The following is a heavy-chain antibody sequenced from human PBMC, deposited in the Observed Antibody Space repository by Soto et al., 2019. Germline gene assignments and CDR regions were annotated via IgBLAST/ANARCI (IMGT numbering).Heavy chain of an antibody. Sequence: SHTLSRPWAISGDSVSSNSAIWNWIRRFPSRGVEGVGWTYYRSTEYDEDAVAGRGRITINQDTSRNQISLQLNSVTAEDTTVYCCGRLIDFGYWGRGT. V-gene: IGHV6-1*01. CDR1: GDSVSSNSAI. CDR2: TYYRSTEYD. CDR3: GRLIDFGY. J-gene: IGHJ4*02. D-gene: IGHD3-3*01.